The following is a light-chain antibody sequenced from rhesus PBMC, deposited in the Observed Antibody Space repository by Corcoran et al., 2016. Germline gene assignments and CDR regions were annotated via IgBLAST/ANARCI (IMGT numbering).Light chain of an antibody. J-gene: IGKJ2*01. Sequence: QVVLTQSPATLSLSPGERATLSCRASQNLSSYLAWNQQKHGQAPRLLIYGASSGATGIPDRLRGSGSWTEFTLTIRSLEPDDFAVYFCQKYENSPYSFGQGTTVEIK. CDR3: QKYENSPYS. V-gene: IGKV3-53*01. CDR2: GAS. CDR1: QNLSSY.